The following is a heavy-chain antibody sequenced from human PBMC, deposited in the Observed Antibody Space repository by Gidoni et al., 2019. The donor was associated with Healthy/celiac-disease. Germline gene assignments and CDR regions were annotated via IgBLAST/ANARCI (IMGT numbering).Heavy chain of an antibody. CDR1: GFTFGDYA. CDR2: SRSKAYGGTT. J-gene: IGHJ6*03. V-gene: IGHV3-49*04. D-gene: IGHD4-4*01. CDR3: TRVLDYSNLVDNYYMDV. Sequence: EVQLVESGGGLVQPGRSLRLSCTASGFTFGDYAMGWVRQAPGKGLEWVGFSRSKAYGGTTEYAASVKGRFTISRDDSKSIAYLQMNSLKTEDTAVYYCTRVLDYSNLVDNYYMDVWGKGTTVTVSS.